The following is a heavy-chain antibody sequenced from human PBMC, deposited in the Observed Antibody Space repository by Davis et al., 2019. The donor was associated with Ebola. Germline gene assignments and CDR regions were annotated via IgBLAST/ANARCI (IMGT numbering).Heavy chain of an antibody. Sequence: GGSLRLSCSASGSGFTLRGYAINWVRQAPGKGLEWVAFIRYDGSNKYYADSGKGRFTISRDNSKNTLYLQMNSLRTEDTAVYYCAKEGLEVWFGELVYMLPTYFDYWGQGTLVTVSS. CDR1: GSGFTLRGYA. D-gene: IGHD3-10*01. CDR3: AKEGLEVWFGELVYMLPTYFDY. V-gene: IGHV3-30*02. J-gene: IGHJ4*02. CDR2: IRYDGSNK.